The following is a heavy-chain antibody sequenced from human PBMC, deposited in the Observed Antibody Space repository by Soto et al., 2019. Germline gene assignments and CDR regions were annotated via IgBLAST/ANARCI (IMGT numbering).Heavy chain of an antibody. J-gene: IGHJ6*02. CDR3: ARVRRIGAYSYGRYYGMDV. D-gene: IGHD5-18*01. CDR1: GGSFSGYY. V-gene: IGHV4-34*01. Sequence: KQSQTLSLTCAVYGGSFSGYYWSWIRQPPGKGLEWIGEINHSGSTNYNPSLKSRVTISVDTSKNQFSLKLSSVTAADTAVYYCARVRRIGAYSYGRYYGMDVWGQGTTVTVSS. CDR2: INHSGST.